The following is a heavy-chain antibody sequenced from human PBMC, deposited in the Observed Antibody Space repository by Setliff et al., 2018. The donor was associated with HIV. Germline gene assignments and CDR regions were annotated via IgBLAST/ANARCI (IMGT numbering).Heavy chain of an antibody. Sequence: GGSLRLSCAASGFTFSTYWMHWVRQAPGKGLVWVSRMKTGGSSTIYADSVKGRFTISRDNAKNTLFLQMNSLRAEDTAVYYCASAQDNYYDSSGYSFDSWGQGSLVTVSS. CDR1: GFTFSTYW. J-gene: IGHJ4*02. V-gene: IGHV3-74*01. D-gene: IGHD3-22*01. CDR2: MKTGGSST. CDR3: ASAQDNYYDSSGYSFDS.